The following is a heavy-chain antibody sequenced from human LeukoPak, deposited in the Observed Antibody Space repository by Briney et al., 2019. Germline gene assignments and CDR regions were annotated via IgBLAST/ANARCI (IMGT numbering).Heavy chain of an antibody. CDR3: ANQRKLLPIDY. J-gene: IGHJ4*02. V-gene: IGHV3-30-3*01. Sequence: GRSLRLSCAASGFTFSTYTMHWVRQAPGKGLEWVAFISFDGSNTYYADSVKGRFTISRDNSKNTLYLQMNSLRAEDTAVYYCANQRKLLPIDYWGQGTLVTVSS. CDR1: GFTFSTYT. CDR2: ISFDGSNT. D-gene: IGHD2-15*01.